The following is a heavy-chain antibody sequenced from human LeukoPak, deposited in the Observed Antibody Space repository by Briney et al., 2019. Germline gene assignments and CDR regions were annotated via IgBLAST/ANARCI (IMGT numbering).Heavy chain of an antibody. D-gene: IGHD3-22*01. CDR1: GGSVSSGDYY. CDR2: MYYSGST. Sequence: SQTLSLTCTVSGGSVSSGDYYWSWIRQPPGKGLEWIAYMYYSGSTYYNPSLKSRVTMSADTSKNQLSLKLSSVTAADTAVYYCARPYYYDSRIDPWGQGILVTVSS. J-gene: IGHJ5*02. CDR3: ARPYYYDSRIDP. V-gene: IGHV4-30-4*01.